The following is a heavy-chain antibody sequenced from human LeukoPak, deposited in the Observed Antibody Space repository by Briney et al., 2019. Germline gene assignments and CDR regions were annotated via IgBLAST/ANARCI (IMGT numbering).Heavy chain of an antibody. D-gene: IGHD2-2*01. Sequence: GESLKISCKGSGYSFTSYWIGWVRQKPGKGLEWMGIIYPGDSDTRYSPSFQGQVTISADKSISTAYLQWSSLKASDTAMYYCARSSRRHCSSTSCYPHWFDPWGQGTLVTVSS. CDR1: GYSFTSYW. CDR2: IYPGDSDT. J-gene: IGHJ5*02. V-gene: IGHV5-51*01. CDR3: ARSSRRHCSSTSCYPHWFDP.